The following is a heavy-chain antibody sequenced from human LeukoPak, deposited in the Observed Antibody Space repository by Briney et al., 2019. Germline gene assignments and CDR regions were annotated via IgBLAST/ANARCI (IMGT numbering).Heavy chain of an antibody. CDR1: GGTFSSYA. D-gene: IGHD3-9*01. Sequence: ASVKVSCKASGGTFSSYAISWVRQAPGQGLEWMGGIIPIFGTANYAQKFQGRVTITADESTSTAYMELSSLRSEDTAVYYCTKRAHTYYDILTGYYPFDYWGQGTLVTVSS. V-gene: IGHV1-69*13. CDR2: IIPIFGTA. CDR3: TKRAHTYYDILTGYYPFDY. J-gene: IGHJ4*02.